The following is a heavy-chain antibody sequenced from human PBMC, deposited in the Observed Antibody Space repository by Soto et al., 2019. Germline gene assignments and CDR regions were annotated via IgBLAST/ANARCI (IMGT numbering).Heavy chain of an antibody. CDR3: ARELGYCSSTSCYKGYYGMDV. D-gene: IGHD2-2*02. Sequence: QGQLVESGGGVVQPGRSLRISCAASGFTFSAYAMHWVRQAPGKGLEWVAVISYDGGSEYYADSVKGRFTISRDNYKNTLYLQMNSLRAEDTAVYYCARELGYCSSTSCYKGYYGMDVWGPGTTVTVS. V-gene: IGHV3-30-3*01. CDR2: ISYDGGSE. J-gene: IGHJ6*02. CDR1: GFTFSAYA.